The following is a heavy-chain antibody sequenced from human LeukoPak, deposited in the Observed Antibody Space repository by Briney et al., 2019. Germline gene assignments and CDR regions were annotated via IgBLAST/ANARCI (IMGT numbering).Heavy chain of an antibody. D-gene: IGHD6-13*01. CDR3: ARGSIEAAGIFDY. CDR2: IYYSGTT. CDR1: GGSISSYW. J-gene: IGHJ4*02. Sequence: SETLSLTCTVSGGSISSYWWSWIRQPPGKGLDWIGYIYYSGTTNYNPSLKSRVTISVDTSKNQFSLKLSPVTAADTAVYYCARGSIEAAGIFDYWGQGTLVTVSS. V-gene: IGHV4-59*01.